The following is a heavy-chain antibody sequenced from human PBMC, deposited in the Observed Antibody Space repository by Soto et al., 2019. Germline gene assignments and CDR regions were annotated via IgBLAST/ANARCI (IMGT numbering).Heavy chain of an antibody. V-gene: IGHV1-8*02. Sequence: GASVKVSCKASGYTFNNYDIHWVRQAPGHGLEWMGWMNPNSGNTGYAQNFRGRVTMTHNTAIGTAYMELSSLRSDDTATYYCKRDYGAQTFHLWGQGTRVTVSA. CDR3: KRDYGAQTFHL. J-gene: IGHJ4*02. CDR1: GYTFNNYD. D-gene: IGHD2-21*01. CDR2: MNPNSGNT.